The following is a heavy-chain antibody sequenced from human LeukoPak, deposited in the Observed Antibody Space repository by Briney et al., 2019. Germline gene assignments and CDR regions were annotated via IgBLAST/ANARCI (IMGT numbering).Heavy chain of an antibody. CDR1: GFIFSSYA. CDR2: ISGSGGST. CDR3: AKGRIRGSYYYYGMDV. D-gene: IGHD3-10*01. J-gene: IGHJ6*02. V-gene: IGHV3-23*01. Sequence: GGSLRLSCAASGFIFSSYAMSWVRQAPGKGLEWVSDISGSGGSTYYADSVKGRFTISRDNSKNTLYLQMNSLRAEDTAVYYCAKGRIRGSYYYYGMDVWGQGTTVTVSS.